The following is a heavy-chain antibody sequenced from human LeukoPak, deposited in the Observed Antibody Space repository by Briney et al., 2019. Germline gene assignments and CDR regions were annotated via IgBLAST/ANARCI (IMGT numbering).Heavy chain of an antibody. V-gene: IGHV3-48*04. J-gene: IGHJ6*02. D-gene: IGHD2-2*01. CDR3: ARDLSYCTITSCSYYYYGMDV. CDR2: ISSSGGTI. CDR1: GFTFSTYP. Sequence: PGGSLRLSCAASGFTFSTYPMGWVRQAPGKGLEWVSYISSSGGTIYYADSVKGRFTISRDNAKNSLYLQMNSLRAEDTAVYYCARDLSYCTITSCSYYYYGMDVWGQGTTVTASS.